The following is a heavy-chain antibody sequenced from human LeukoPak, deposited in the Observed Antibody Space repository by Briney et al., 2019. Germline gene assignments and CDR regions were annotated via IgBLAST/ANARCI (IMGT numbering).Heavy chain of an antibody. J-gene: IGHJ4*02. Sequence: SQTLSLTCTVSGGSISSGSYYWSWIRQPAGTGLEWIGRIYTSGSTNYNPSLKSRVTISVDTSKNQFSLNLRSVTPEDTAVYYCARNLIPEQLVLNFWGQGTLVTVSS. CDR3: ARNLIPEQLVLNF. CDR2: IYTSGST. CDR1: GGSISSGSYY. D-gene: IGHD6-13*01. V-gene: IGHV4-61*02.